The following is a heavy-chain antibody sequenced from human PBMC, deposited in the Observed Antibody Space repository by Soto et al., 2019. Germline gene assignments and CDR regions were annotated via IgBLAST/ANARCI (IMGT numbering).Heavy chain of an antibody. V-gene: IGHV1-18*01. D-gene: IGHD6-13*01. Sequence: QVQLVQSGAEVKKPGASVKVSCKASGYTFTSYGISWVRQAPGQGLEWMGWISAYNGNTNYAQKLKGRVTMTTDTSTSTAYMELRSLRSDDTAVYYCARGPYIFELVLDWYFDLWGRGTLVTVSS. CDR3: ARGPYIFELVLDWYFDL. J-gene: IGHJ2*01. CDR2: ISAYNGNT. CDR1: GYTFTSYG.